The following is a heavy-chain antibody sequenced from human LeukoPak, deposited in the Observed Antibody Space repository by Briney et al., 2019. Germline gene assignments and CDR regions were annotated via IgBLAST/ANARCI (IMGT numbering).Heavy chain of an antibody. J-gene: IGHJ5*02. CDR1: GFTFSSYA. V-gene: IGHV3-23*01. Sequence: GGSLRLSCAASGFTFSSYAMNWVRQAPGKGLEWVSTISASGGDTYYPDSVRGRFTISRDTSKKTLYLQMSSLRAEDTAIYYCSNGDWFPWGQGTLVTVSS. D-gene: IGHD3-9*01. CDR2: ISASGGDT. CDR3: SNGDWFP.